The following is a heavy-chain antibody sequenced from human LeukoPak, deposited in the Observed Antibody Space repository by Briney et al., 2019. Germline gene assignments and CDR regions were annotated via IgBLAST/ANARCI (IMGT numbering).Heavy chain of an antibody. V-gene: IGHV1-2*02. J-gene: IGHJ6*03. D-gene: IGHD2-15*01. CDR3: ARVAGSSYYYYMDV. CDR1: GYTFTGYY. CDR2: INPNSGGT. Sequence: GASVKVSCKASGYTFTGYYMHWVRQAPGQGLEWMGWINPNSGGTNYAQKFQGRVTMTRDTSISTAYMELSRLRSDDTAVYYCARVAGSSYYYYMDVWGKGTTVTVSS.